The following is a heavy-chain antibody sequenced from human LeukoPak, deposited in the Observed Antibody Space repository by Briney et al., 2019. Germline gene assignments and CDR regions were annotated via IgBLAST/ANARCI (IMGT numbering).Heavy chain of an antibody. CDR3: ARGRYYGSGSYYNVGSLFDY. Sequence: TSETLSLTCAVYGGSFSGYYWSWIRQPPGKGLEWIGEINHSGSTNYNPPLKSRVTISVDTSKNQFSLKLSSVTAADTAVYYCARGRYYGSGSYYNVGSLFDYWGQGTLVTVSS. D-gene: IGHD3-10*01. J-gene: IGHJ4*02. V-gene: IGHV4-34*01. CDR1: GGSFSGYY. CDR2: INHSGST.